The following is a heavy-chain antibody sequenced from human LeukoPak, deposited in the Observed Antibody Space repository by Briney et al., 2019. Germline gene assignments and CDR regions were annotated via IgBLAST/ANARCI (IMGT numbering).Heavy chain of an antibody. CDR2: ISYDGSNK. V-gene: IGHV3-30-3*01. Sequence: GGSLRLSCAASGFTFSSYAMHWVRQAPGKGREWVAVISYDGSNKCYGDSVKGRFTISRDNSKNTLYLQVNSLRAEDTAVYYCARGGKWLVQYAFDIWGQGTMVTVSS. D-gene: IGHD6-19*01. CDR3: ARGGKWLVQYAFDI. CDR1: GFTFSSYA. J-gene: IGHJ3*02.